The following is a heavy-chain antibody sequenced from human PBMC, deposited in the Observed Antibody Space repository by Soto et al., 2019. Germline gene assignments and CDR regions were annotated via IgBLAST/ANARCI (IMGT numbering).Heavy chain of an antibody. V-gene: IGHV3-23*01. Sequence: GGSLRLSCAASGFTFSSYAMSWVRQAPGKGLEWVSATSGSGGSTYYADSVKGRFTISRDNSKNTLYLQMNSLRAEDTAVYYCASGIITKRIEGGFDPWGQGTLVTVSS. CDR2: TSGSGGST. J-gene: IGHJ5*02. CDR3: ASGIITKRIEGGFDP. CDR1: GFTFSSYA. D-gene: IGHD3-22*01.